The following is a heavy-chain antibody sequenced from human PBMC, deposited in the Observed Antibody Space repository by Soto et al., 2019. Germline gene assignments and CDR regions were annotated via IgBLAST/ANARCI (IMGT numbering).Heavy chain of an antibody. CDR2: IYYTGST. CDR1: GSSISPYY. D-gene: IGHD4-17*01. J-gene: IGHJ4*02. V-gene: IGHV4-59*01. Sequence: QVQLQESGPGLVKPSETLSLTCSVSGSSISPYYWSWLRQPPGKGLEWIGNIYYTGSTNYNPSLKSRVTMSVATSKSQFSLRLTSMTAADTAVYFCVRVGGYYGDYPNFDYWGQGALVTVSS. CDR3: VRVGGYYGDYPNFDY.